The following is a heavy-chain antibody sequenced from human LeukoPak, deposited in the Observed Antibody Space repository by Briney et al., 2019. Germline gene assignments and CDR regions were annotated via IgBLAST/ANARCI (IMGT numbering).Heavy chain of an antibody. CDR2: IPGCVGST. J-gene: IGHJ4*02. D-gene: IGHD4-17*01. V-gene: IGHV3-23*01. Sequence: GRTLRLSCAPSGFTFSSYAMSGVAQAPGKGVGGVSAIPGCVGSTYYADSVKARFTISRDKSKNTLYLQMNGLTAEDTAVYYCARVRTTVTYYFDYWGQGTLVTVSS. CDR3: ARVRTTVTYYFDY. CDR1: GFTFSSYA.